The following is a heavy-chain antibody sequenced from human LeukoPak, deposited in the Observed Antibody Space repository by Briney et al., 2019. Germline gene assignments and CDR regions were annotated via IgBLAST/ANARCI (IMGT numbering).Heavy chain of an antibody. Sequence: SETLSLTCTVSGYSISSGYYWGWIRQPPGKGLEWIGTIYHSGTTYYNPSLNSRITISIDTSNNQFSLKLSSVTAADTAVYYCARVLMVRGSPFDYWGQGTLVTVSS. J-gene: IGHJ4*02. CDR3: ARVLMVRGSPFDY. V-gene: IGHV4-38-2*02. CDR2: IYHSGTT. CDR1: GYSISSGYY. D-gene: IGHD3-10*01.